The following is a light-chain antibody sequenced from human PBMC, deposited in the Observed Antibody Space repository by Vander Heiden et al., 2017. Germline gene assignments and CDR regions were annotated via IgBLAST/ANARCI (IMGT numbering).Light chain of an antibody. V-gene: IGKV1-39*01. J-gene: IGKJ4*01. CDR2: AAS. CDR1: QSISSY. Sequence: DIQMTQSPSSLSASVGDRVTINCRASQSISSYLNWYQQKPGKAPKLLIYAASSLQSGVPSRFSGSGSGTDFTLTISSLQPEDFATYYCQQSYSTRLTFGGGTKVEIK. CDR3: QQSYSTRLT.